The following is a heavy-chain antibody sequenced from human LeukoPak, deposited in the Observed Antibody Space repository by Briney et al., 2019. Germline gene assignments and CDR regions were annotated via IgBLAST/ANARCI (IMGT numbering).Heavy chain of an antibody. CDR1: GYTFTSYG. Sequence: ALVKVSCKASGYTFTSYGISWVRQAPGQGLEWMGWISAYNGNTNYAQKLQGRVTMTTDTSTSTAYMELRSLRSDDTAVYYCARVIAAAGTDYFDYWGQGTLVTVSS. D-gene: IGHD6-13*01. V-gene: IGHV1-18*01. CDR2: ISAYNGNT. J-gene: IGHJ4*02. CDR3: ARVIAAAGTDYFDY.